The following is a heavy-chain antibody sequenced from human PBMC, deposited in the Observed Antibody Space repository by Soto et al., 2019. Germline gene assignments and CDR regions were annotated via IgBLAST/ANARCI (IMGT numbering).Heavy chain of an antibody. V-gene: IGHV4-59*01. J-gene: IGHJ6*02. D-gene: IGHD2-15*01. Sequence: QVQLQESGPGLVKPSETLSLTCTVSGGSISSYYWSWIRQPPGKGLEWIGYIYYSGSTNYNPSLKSRVTISVDTSKNQCSLKLSSVTAADTAVYYCARVVASYYYGMDVWGQGTTVTVSS. CDR3: ARVVASYYYGMDV. CDR2: IYYSGST. CDR1: GGSISSYY.